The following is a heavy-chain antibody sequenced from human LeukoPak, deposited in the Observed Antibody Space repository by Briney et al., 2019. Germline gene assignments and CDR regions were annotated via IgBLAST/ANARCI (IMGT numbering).Heavy chain of an antibody. Sequence: PSKTLSLTCTVSGGSISSGGYYWSWIRQHPGKGLEWIGYICYSGSTYYNPSLKSRVTISVDTSKNQFSLKLSSVTAADTAVYYCARILGYCSGGSCYSGYYYYYGMDVWGQGTTVTVSS. CDR2: ICYSGST. J-gene: IGHJ6*02. D-gene: IGHD2-15*01. CDR1: GGSISSGGYY. V-gene: IGHV4-31*03. CDR3: ARILGYCSGGSCYSGYYYYYGMDV.